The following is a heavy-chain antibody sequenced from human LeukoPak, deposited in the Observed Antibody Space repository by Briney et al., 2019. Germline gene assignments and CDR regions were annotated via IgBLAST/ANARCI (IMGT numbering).Heavy chain of an antibody. Sequence: GRSLRLSCAASGFTVSTGYMNWVRQAPGKGLEWVSVIYSGGSTYYADSVKGRFTISRDYSENALYLQMDSLRVEDTAVYYCARGRFLDNWGQGALVTVSS. CDR2: IYSGGST. J-gene: IGHJ1*01. V-gene: IGHV3-66*02. CDR3: ARGRFLDN. D-gene: IGHD3-3*01. CDR1: GFTVSTGY.